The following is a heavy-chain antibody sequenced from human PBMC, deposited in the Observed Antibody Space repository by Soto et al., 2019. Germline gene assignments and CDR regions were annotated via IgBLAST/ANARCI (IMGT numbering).Heavy chain of an antibody. CDR3: ARGPVTTRRYDSYYLGMDV. J-gene: IGHJ6*02. CDR2: ITPLYPTT. Sequence: SVKLSCKASGGTISSHVISWVQQAPGQGLEWMGGITPLYPTTNYAQKFQGRVTITADESATTAFLELSSLRSEDSAVYYCARGPVTTRRYDSYYLGMDVWSRGSTVT. CDR1: GGTISSHV. V-gene: IGHV1-69*13. D-gene: IGHD4-4*01.